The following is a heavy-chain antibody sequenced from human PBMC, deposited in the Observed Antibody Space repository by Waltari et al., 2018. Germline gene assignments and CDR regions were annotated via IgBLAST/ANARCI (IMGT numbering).Heavy chain of an antibody. CDR1: GGSISSGSYY. J-gene: IGHJ6*03. CDR2: IYTSGST. V-gene: IGHV4-61*02. CDR3: ARESRLLWYSDYYYMDV. Sequence: QVQLQESGPGLVKPSQTLSLTCTVSGGSISSGSYYWSWIRQPAGKGLEWIGRIYTSGSTNYNPSLKSRVTISVDTSKNQFSLKLSSVTAADTAVYYCARESRLLWYSDYYYMDVWGKGTTVTVAS. D-gene: IGHD6-6*01.